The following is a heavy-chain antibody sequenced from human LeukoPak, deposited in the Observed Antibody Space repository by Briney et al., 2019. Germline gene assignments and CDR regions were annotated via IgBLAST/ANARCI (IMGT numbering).Heavy chain of an antibody. J-gene: IGHJ6*02. CDR2: IYSGGST. V-gene: IGHV3-66*01. CDR3: AKDTADYGDYYYYGMDV. Sequence: GGSLRLSCAASGFTVSSNYMSWVRQAPGKGLEWVSVIYSGGSTYYADSVKGRFTISRDNSKNTLYLQMNSLRAEDTAVYYCAKDTADYGDYYYYGMDVWGQGTTVTVSS. D-gene: IGHD4-17*01. CDR1: GFTVSSNY.